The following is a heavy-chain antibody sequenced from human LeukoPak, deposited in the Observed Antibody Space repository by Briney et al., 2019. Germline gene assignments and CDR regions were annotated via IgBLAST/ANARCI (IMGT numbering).Heavy chain of an antibody. Sequence: GGSLRLSCAASGFAFSSYGMHWVRQAPGQGLEGLAFIRYDRSKRYYAESVKGRVASSRGNSKNTLDLQMNSLRAEDTAVCYCARLINYYDSSGYDDCWGQGALVTVSS. CDR1: GFAFSSYG. D-gene: IGHD3-22*01. J-gene: IGHJ4*02. V-gene: IGHV3-30*02. CDR2: IRYDRSKR. CDR3: ARLINYYDSSGYDDC.